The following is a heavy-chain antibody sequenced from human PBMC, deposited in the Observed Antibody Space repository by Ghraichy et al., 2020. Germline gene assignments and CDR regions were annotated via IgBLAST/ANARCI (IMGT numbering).Heavy chain of an antibody. CDR3: ARVHGDTAMDLYYYYYYMDV. V-gene: IGHV1-69*13. D-gene: IGHD5-18*01. J-gene: IGHJ6*03. Sequence: SVKVSCKASGGTFSSYAISWVRQAPGQGLEWMGGIIPIFGTANYAQKFQGRVTITADESTSTSYMELSSLRSEDTAVYYCARVHGDTAMDLYYYYYYMDVWGKGTTVTVSS. CDR2: IIPIFGTA. CDR1: GGTFSSYA.